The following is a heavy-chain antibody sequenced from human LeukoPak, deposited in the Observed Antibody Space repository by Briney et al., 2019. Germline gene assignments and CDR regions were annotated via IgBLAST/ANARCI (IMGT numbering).Heavy chain of an antibody. D-gene: IGHD3-10*01. CDR2: INHSGST. V-gene: IGHV4-34*01. CDR1: GGSFSVYY. J-gene: IGHJ3*02. Sequence: ASETLSLTCAVYGGSFSVYYWSWIRQPPGKGLEWIGEINHSGSTNYNPSLKSRVTISVDTSKNQFSLKLSSVTAADTAVYYCARAGIRYYYSIWGQGTMVTVSS. CDR3: ARAGIRYYYSI.